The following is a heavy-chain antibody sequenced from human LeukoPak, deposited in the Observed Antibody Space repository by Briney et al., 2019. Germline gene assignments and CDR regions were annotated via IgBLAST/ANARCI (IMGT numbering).Heavy chain of an antibody. J-gene: IGHJ4*02. Sequence: GGSLRLSCAAAGFIFRNYWMGWVRQAPGKGLEWVANINEDGSEKYYVDSVKGRFIISRDNAKNSLYLQMDILRAEDTAVFYCLSGSGHCGQGSLVTVSS. CDR1: GFIFRNYW. CDR3: LSGSGH. V-gene: IGHV3-7*01. CDR2: INEDGSEK. D-gene: IGHD3-10*01.